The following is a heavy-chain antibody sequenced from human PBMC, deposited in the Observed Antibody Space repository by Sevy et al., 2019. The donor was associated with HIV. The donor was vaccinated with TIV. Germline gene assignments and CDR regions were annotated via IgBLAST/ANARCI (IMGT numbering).Heavy chain of an antibody. CDR2: IYYSGST. CDR1: GGSISSSSYY. V-gene: IGHV4-39*01. CDR3: ARHFGDVAARPYYYYMDV. J-gene: IGHJ6*03. D-gene: IGHD6-6*01. Sequence: SDTLSLTCTVSGGSISSSSYYWGWIRQPPGKGLEWIGSIYYSGSTYYNPSLKSRVTISVDTSKNQFSLKLGSVTAADTAVYYCARHFGDVAARPYYYYMDVWGKGTTVTVSS.